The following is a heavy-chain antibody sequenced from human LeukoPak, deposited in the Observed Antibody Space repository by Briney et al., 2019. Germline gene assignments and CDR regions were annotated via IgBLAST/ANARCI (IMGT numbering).Heavy chain of an antibody. CDR2: IYTSGST. CDR3: ARDNPYSGEGFDY. V-gene: IGHV4-61*02. CDR1: GGSISSGSYY. J-gene: IGHJ4*02. Sequence: ASETLSLTCTVSGGSISSGSYYWSWIRQPAGKGLEWIGRIYTSGSTNYNPSLKSRVTISVDTSKNQFSLKLSSVTAADTAVYYCARDNPYSGEGFDYWGQGTLVTVSS. D-gene: IGHD2-21*01.